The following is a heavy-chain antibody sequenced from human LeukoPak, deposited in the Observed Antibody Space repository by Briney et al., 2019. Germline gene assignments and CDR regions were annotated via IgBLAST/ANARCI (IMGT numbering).Heavy chain of an antibody. V-gene: IGHV4-38-2*02. D-gene: IGHD3-9*01. Sequence: SETLSLTCTVSSYSISSGYYWGWIRQPPGKGLEWIGSIDHSGRTYYHPSLKSRVTISVDTSKNQFSLKLSSVTAADTAVYFSGRDRPTGYYDYWGPGILVTVSS. CDR3: GRDRPTGYYDY. CDR1: SYSISSGYY. CDR2: IDHSGRT. J-gene: IGHJ4*02.